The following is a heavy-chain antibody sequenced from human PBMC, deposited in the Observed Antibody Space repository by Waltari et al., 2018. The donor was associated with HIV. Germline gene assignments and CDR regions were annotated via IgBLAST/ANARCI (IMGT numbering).Heavy chain of an antibody. CDR3: ANKQYGSGMGY. CDR2: ISGRGGST. V-gene: IGHV3-23*01. D-gene: IGHD3-10*01. CDR1: GFTFSSYA. Sequence: EVQLLESGGGLVQPGGSLRLSCAASGFTFSSYAMSWVRQAPGKGLEWVSAISGRGGSTDYAASVKGRFTISRYNSKNTLYLQMNSLRAEDTAVYYCANKQYGSGMGYWGQGTLVTVSS. J-gene: IGHJ4*02.